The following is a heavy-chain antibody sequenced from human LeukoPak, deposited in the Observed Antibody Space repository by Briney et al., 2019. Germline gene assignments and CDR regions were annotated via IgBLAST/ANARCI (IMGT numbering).Heavy chain of an antibody. V-gene: IGHV3-33*01. CDR2: IWYDGSNK. J-gene: IGHJ5*02. CDR1: GFTFSSYG. CDR3: ARDQDGVTSRYNWFDP. Sequence: GGSLRLSCAASGFTFSSYGMHWVREAPGKGLGWVAVIWYDGSNKYYADSVKGRFTISRDNSKNTLYLQMNSLRAEDTAVYYCARDQDGVTSRYNWFDPWGQGTLVTVSS. D-gene: IGHD2-21*02.